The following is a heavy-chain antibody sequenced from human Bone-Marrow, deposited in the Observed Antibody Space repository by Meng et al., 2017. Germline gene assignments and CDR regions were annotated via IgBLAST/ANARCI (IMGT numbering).Heavy chain of an antibody. V-gene: IGHV4-39*07. J-gene: IGHJ5*02. Sequence: GSLRLSCTVSGGSISSSSYYWGWIRQPPGKGLEWIGSIYYSGSTYYNPSLKSRVTISVDTSKNHFSLKLSSVTAADTAVYYCARDSSLTPQDNWFDPWGQGTLVTVSS. CDR1: GGSISSSSYY. D-gene: IGHD2-2*01. CDR2: IYYSGST. CDR3: ARDSSLTPQDNWFDP.